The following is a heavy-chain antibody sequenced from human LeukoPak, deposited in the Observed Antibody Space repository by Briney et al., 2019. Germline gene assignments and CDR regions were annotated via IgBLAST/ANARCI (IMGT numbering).Heavy chain of an antibody. CDR1: GFSVGTNY. D-gene: IGHD4-23*01. V-gene: IGHV3-53*01. CDR2: IYAGGNT. J-gene: IGHJ5*01. Sequence: GGSLRLSCAASGFSVGTNYMTWVRQAPGKGLEWVSMIYAGGNTHYRDSVKGRFTISRDSSKNTVFLHMSGLRDDDTAVYYCVGGHDLEFEFWGQGTLVIVSS. CDR3: VGGHDLEFEF.